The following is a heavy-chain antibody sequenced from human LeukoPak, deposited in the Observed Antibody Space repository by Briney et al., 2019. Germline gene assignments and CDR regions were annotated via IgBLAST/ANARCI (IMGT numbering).Heavy chain of an antibody. J-gene: IGHJ6*03. CDR1: GVTFSDYY. V-gene: IGHV3-11*04. D-gene: IGHD6-6*01. Sequence: PGGALRLSCADSGVTFSDYYMSWSRQGPGGGLERGSYICRSGSTIYYAASEKGRFTIPCDNAKNSLYLQLNSQRAEDTAVYYCARGVRSSSSFDYYYYMDVWGKGTTVTVSS. CDR2: ICRSGSTI. CDR3: ARGVRSSSSFDYYYYMDV.